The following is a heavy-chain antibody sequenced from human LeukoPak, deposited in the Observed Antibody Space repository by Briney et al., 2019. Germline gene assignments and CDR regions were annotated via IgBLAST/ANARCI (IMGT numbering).Heavy chain of an antibody. Sequence: PGGSLRLSCAASGFTFSSYWMHWVRQAPGKGLVWVSRMNSDGSTSYADSVKGRFTISRDNAKKTQYLQMNRLRAEDTAVYYCARAVGSSSWHIHYAMDVWGQGTTVTVSS. CDR2: MNSDGST. V-gene: IGHV3-74*01. J-gene: IGHJ6*02. CDR1: GFTFSSYW. D-gene: IGHD2-2*01. CDR3: ARAVGSSSWHIHYAMDV.